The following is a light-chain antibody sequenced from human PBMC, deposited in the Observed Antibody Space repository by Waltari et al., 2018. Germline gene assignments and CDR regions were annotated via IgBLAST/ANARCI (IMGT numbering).Light chain of an antibody. CDR3: QQYGSSPYT. CDR2: DAT. CDR1: QRVSVNS. Sequence: EVVLTQSPGILSLSPGDRSNRSCRASQRVSVNSLAWYQHNPGQAPRLLIYDATMRATAIPDRFSGSVSGTDFTLVITRLEPEDFGVYYCQQYGSSPYTFGQGTKLQIK. V-gene: IGKV3-20*01. J-gene: IGKJ2*01.